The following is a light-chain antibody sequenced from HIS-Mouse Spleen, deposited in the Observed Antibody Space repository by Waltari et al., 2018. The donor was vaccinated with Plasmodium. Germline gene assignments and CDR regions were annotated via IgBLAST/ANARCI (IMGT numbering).Light chain of an antibody. Sequence: QSALTQPASVSGSPGQSITISCTRPSRDVGRYNLVSWYQQHPGKAPKLMIYEGSKWPSGVSNRFSGSKSGNTASLTISGLQAEDEADYYCCSYAGSSTNWVFGGGTKLTVL. V-gene: IGLV2-23*01. J-gene: IGLJ3*02. CDR3: CSYAGSSTNWV. CDR2: EGS. CDR1: SRDVGRYNL.